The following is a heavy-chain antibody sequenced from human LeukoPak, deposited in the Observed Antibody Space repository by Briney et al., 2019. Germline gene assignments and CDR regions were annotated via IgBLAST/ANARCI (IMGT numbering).Heavy chain of an antibody. Sequence: LWASVTVSCKASGYTFTGYYMHWVRQAPGQGLEWMGWINPNSGDTNYAQKFQGRVTMTTDTSTSTAYMELRSLRSDDTAVYYCARWGNPWYYYYMDVWGKGTTVTVSS. CDR3: ARWGNPWYYYYMDV. V-gene: IGHV1-2*02. D-gene: IGHD3-16*01. CDR1: GYTFTGYY. J-gene: IGHJ6*03. CDR2: INPNSGDT.